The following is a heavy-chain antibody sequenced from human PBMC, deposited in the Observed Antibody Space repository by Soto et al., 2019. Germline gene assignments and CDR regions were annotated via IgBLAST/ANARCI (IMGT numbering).Heavy chain of an antibody. CDR1: GYSFTSYG. V-gene: IGHV1-18*01. J-gene: IGHJ6*02. CDR3: ARDVPDTSLFFYSYGMDV. D-gene: IGHD3-10*02. CDR2: ISTDNGNT. Sequence: QVHLVQSGAEVRKPGASVKVSCKASGYSFTSYGISWARQAPGQGLEWMVWISTDNGNTNYAHNLQGRVSMAIDPSTSKAYMELWSVGSDDTAVYYCARDVPDTSLFFYSYGMDVWGQGITVTFSS.